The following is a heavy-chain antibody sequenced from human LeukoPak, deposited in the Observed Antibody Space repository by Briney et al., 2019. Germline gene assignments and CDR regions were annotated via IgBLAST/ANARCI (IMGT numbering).Heavy chain of an antibody. V-gene: IGHV4-4*07. Sequence: PSETLSLTCTVSGGSISSYYWSWIRQPAGKGLEWIGRIYTRGSTNHNPSLKSRVTMSVDTSKNQFSLKLSSVTAADRAVYYCARGYGVFGMDVWGQGTTVTVSS. CDR2: IYTRGST. CDR1: GGSISSYY. D-gene: IGHD1-14*01. J-gene: IGHJ6*02. CDR3: ARGYGVFGMDV.